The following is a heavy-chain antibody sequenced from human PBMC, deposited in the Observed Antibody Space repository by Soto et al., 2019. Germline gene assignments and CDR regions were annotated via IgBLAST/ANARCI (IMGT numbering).Heavy chain of an antibody. V-gene: IGHV3-15*01. CDR1: GFTFSNAW. CDR2: IKSKTDGGTT. D-gene: IGHD1-26*01. J-gene: IGHJ4*02. Sequence: TGGSLRLSCAASGFTFSNAWMSWVRQAPGKGLEWVGRIKSKTDGGTTDYAAPVKGRFTISRDDSKNTLYLQMNSLKTEDTAVYYCTTAGGEWELLDFDYWGQGTLVTVSS. CDR3: TTAGGEWELLDFDY.